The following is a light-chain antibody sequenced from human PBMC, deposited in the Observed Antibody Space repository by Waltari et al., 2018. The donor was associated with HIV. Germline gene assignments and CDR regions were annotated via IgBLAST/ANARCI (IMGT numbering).Light chain of an antibody. CDR2: DAS. CDR3: HQFGSSTSYT. V-gene: IGKV3D-20*01. CDR1: QTASSNY. J-gene: IGKJ2*01. Sequence: EIVLTQSPATLSLSPGERATLSCGASQTASSNYLPSYQQKPALAPRLSIIDASSRATGVPDRFSGSGSGTDYTLTIARLEPEDFAVYYCHQFGSSTSYTFGQGTKLEIK.